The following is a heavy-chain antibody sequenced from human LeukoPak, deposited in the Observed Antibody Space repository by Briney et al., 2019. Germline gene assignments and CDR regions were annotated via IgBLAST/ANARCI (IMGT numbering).Heavy chain of an antibody. CDR1: GYPFTSYD. D-gene: IGHD1-7*01. CDR2: MNPNSGNT. Sequence: ASVKVSCKASGYPFTSYDINWVRQATGQGLEWMGWMNPNSGNTGYAQKFQGRVTMTRNTSISTAYMELSSLRSEDTAVYYCARGLRAPKLYYYYMDVWGKGTTVTVSS. CDR3: ARGLRAPKLYYYYMDV. J-gene: IGHJ6*03. V-gene: IGHV1-8*01.